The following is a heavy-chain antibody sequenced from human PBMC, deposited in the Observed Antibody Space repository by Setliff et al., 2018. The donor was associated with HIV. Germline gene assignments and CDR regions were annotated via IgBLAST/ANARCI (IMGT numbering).Heavy chain of an antibody. V-gene: IGHV3-23*01. CDR1: GFTFDSNA. J-gene: IGHJ6*03. CDR3: ANPPTVTTDYYYYYMDV. D-gene: IGHD4-4*01. Sequence: LRLSCAASGFTFDSNAMTWVRQAPGKGLEWVSSISVTGGTTYYADSVKGRFTISRDNSKNTMYLQMNSLRDEDTAVYYCANPPTVTTDYYYYYMDVWGKGTTVPSP. CDR2: ISVTGGTT.